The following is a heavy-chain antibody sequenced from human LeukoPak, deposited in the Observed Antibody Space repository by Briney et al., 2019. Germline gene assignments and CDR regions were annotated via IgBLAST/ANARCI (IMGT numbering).Heavy chain of an antibody. Sequence: PSETLSLTCTVSGGSISSYYWSWIRQPPGKGLEWIGYIYYSGSTNYNPSLKSRVTISVDTSKNQFSLKLSSVTAADTAVYYSARATFDSRGYYYEGEYWGQGTLVTVSS. CDR1: GGSISSYY. V-gene: IGHV4-59*12. CDR3: ARATFDSRGYYYEGEY. D-gene: IGHD3-22*01. CDR2: IYYSGST. J-gene: IGHJ4*02.